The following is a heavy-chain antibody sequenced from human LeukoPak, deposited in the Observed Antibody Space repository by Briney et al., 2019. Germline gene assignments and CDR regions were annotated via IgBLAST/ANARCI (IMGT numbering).Heavy chain of an antibody. D-gene: IGHD5-12*01. CDR2: ISSSGSTI. J-gene: IGHJ4*02. Sequence: GGSLRLSCGASGFTFSSYEMTWVRQAPGKGLECVSYISSSGSTIYYADSVKGRFTISRDNAKNSLYLQINGLRAEDTAVYYCARGYTDFDYWGQGTLVTVSS. V-gene: IGHV3-48*03. CDR3: ARGYTDFDY. CDR1: GFTFSSYE.